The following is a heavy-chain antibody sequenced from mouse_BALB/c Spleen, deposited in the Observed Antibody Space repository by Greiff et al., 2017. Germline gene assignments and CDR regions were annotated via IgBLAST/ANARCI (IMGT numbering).Heavy chain of an antibody. CDR3: TPLLEAY. CDR2: IRLKSDNYAT. D-gene: IGHD2-1*01. CDR1: GFTFSSYW. J-gene: IGHJ3*01. Sequence: EVKLMESGGGLVQPGGSMKLSCVASGFTFSSYWMSWVRQSPEKGLEWVAEIRLKSDNYATHYAESVKGKFTISRDDSKSRLYLQMNSLRAEDTGIYYCTPLLEAYWGQGTLVTVSA. V-gene: IGHV6-6*02.